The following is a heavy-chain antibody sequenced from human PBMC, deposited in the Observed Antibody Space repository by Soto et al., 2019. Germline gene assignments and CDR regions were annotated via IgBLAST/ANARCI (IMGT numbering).Heavy chain of an antibody. V-gene: IGHV3-48*02. Sequence: EVQLVESGGDLVQRGGSLRLSCVASGFTFRIYSMNWVRQAPGKGLEWFAYITGDTRTIKYADSVKGRFTISRDNAKKAVYLQMDRLRDEDTGVYYCARSVEGHFDYWGQGTVVTVSS. CDR3: ARSVEGHFDY. CDR1: GFTFRIYS. J-gene: IGHJ4*02. CDR2: ITGDTRTI. D-gene: IGHD6-19*01.